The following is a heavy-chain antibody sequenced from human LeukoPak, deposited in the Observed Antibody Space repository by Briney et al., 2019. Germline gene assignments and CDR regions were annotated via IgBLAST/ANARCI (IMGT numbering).Heavy chain of an antibody. D-gene: IGHD3-22*01. J-gene: IGHJ4*02. CDR1: GFTFSSYE. V-gene: IGHV3-48*03. Sequence: PGGSLRLSCAASGFTFSSYEMNWVRQAPGKGLEWVSYISSSGSTIYYADSVKGRFTIPRDNAKNSLYLQMNSLRAEDTAVYYCARGSGYLETFDYWGQGTLVTVSS. CDR3: ARGSGYLETFDY. CDR2: ISSSGSTI.